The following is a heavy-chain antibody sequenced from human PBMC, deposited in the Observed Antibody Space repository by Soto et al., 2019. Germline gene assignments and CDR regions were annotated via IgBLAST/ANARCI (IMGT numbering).Heavy chain of an antibody. V-gene: IGHV1-8*01. CDR2: MNPNSGDT. CDR1: GYTFTKYD. Sequence: QVQLVQSGAEVKKPGASVRVSCKASGYTFTKYDINWVRQATGQGLEWMGWMNPNSGDTGSTQKFQGRVTMTRDTSISTDYMELSSLRSDDTAVYYCARATRYCSPGSCSNLDNWGQGTLVTVSS. J-gene: IGHJ4*02. D-gene: IGHD2-15*01. CDR3: ARATRYCSPGSCSNLDN.